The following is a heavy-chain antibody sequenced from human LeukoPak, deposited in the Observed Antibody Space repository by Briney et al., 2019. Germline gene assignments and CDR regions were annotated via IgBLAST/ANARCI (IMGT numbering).Heavy chain of an antibody. J-gene: IGHJ4*02. Sequence: GGSLRLSCAASGFTFSNFWMSWVRQAPGKGLEWVANIRQDGNEKYYLDSVKGRFTISRDNAKNSLYLQMNSLRAEDTAVYYCASWRGSGSGSFSGPLDYWGQGTLVTVSS. D-gene: IGHD3-10*01. CDR3: ASWRGSGSGSFSGPLDY. CDR2: IRQDGNEK. CDR1: GFTFSNFW. V-gene: IGHV3-7*01.